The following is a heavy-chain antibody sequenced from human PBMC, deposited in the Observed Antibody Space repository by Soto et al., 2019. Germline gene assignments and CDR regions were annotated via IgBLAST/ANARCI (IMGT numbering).Heavy chain of an antibody. CDR2: ISSSSSTI. CDR3: ARESRFLEWLSLNWFEP. D-gene: IGHD3-3*01. J-gene: IGHJ5*02. Sequence: SWIRQTKGKGLEWVSYISSSSSTIYYADSVKGRFTISRDNAKNSLYLQMNSLRDEDTAVYYCARESRFLEWLSLNWFEPWGQGTLVTVSS. V-gene: IGHV3-11*04.